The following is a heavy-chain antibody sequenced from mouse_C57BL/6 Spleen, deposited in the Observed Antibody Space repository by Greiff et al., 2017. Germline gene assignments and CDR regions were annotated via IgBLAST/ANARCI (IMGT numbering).Heavy chain of an antibody. V-gene: IGHV1-64*01. CDR1: GYTFTSYW. D-gene: IGHD1-1*01. J-gene: IGHJ1*03. CDR2: FHPNSGST. Sequence: VQLQQPGAELVKPGASVKLSCKASGYTFTSYWMHWVKQRPGQGLEWIGMFHPNSGSTNYNEKFKSKATLTVDKSSSTAYMQLSSLTSEDSAVYDCARGYYGGYFDVWGTGTTVTVSS. CDR3: ARGYYGGYFDV.